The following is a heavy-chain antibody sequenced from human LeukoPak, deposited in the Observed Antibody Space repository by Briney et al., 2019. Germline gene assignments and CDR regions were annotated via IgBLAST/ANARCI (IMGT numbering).Heavy chain of an antibody. CDR1: VGSISSGSYY. V-gene: IGHV4-61*02. J-gene: IGHJ4*02. CDR2: IYTSGST. Sequence: SQTLSLTCTVSVGSISSGSYYWSWIRKPAGQGLEWIGRIYTSGSTHYNPSLKRRVTISVDTSKNQFSLKLSSVTAADTAVYYCAREVVTMVRGVIVDYWGQGTLVTVSS. D-gene: IGHD3-10*01. CDR3: AREVVTMVRGVIVDY.